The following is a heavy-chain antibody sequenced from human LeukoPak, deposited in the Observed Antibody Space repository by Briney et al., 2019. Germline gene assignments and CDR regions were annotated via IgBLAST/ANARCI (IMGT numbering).Heavy chain of an antibody. Sequence: PGGSLRLSCSASGSTFSSYAMSWVRQAPGKGLEWVSGFSGSGGTTYHADSVKGRFTISRDNSKNTLYLQMNSLRAEDTAVYYCAKTGGAYYGGVDSWGQGTLVTVSS. D-gene: IGHD2-8*02. V-gene: IGHV3-23*01. CDR2: FSGSGGTT. CDR1: GSTFSSYA. CDR3: AKTGGAYYGGVDS. J-gene: IGHJ4*02.